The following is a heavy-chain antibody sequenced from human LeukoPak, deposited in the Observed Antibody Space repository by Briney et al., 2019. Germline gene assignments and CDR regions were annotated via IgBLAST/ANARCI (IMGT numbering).Heavy chain of an antibody. Sequence: ASVKVSCKASGYTFTGYYMHWVRQAPGQGLEWMGWINPNSGGTNYAQKFQGRVTMTRDTSISTAYMELSRLRSDHTAVYYCARLIAVAGTGFDYWGQGTLVTVSS. J-gene: IGHJ4*02. CDR3: ARLIAVAGTGFDY. CDR2: INPNSGGT. D-gene: IGHD6-19*01. V-gene: IGHV1-2*02. CDR1: GYTFTGYY.